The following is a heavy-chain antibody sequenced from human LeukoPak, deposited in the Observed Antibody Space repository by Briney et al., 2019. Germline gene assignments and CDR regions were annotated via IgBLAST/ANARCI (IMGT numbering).Heavy chain of an antibody. J-gene: IGHJ4*02. CDR1: GFTFDDYA. Sequence: PGGSLRLSCAASGFTFDDYAMPWVRQAPGKGLEWVSGISWNSGSIGYADSVKGRFTISRDNAKNSLYLQMNSLRAEDTALYYCAKGYYGSGSYYDYWGQGTLVTVSS. V-gene: IGHV3-9*01. CDR2: ISWNSGSI. D-gene: IGHD3-10*01. CDR3: AKGYYGSGSYYDY.